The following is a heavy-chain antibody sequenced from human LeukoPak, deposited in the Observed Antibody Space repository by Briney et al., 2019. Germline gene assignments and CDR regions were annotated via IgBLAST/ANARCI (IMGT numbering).Heavy chain of an antibody. CDR3: ARGKYYFDY. V-gene: IGHV3-48*01. CDR1: GFTFSSYS. Sequence: GGSLRLSCAASGFTFSSYSMNWVRQAPGKGLEWVSYISSSSSTIYYADSVKGRFTISRDNAKNSLYLQMNSLRAEDTAVYYCARGKYYFDYWGQGTLVTVSS. CDR2: ISSSSSTI. J-gene: IGHJ4*02.